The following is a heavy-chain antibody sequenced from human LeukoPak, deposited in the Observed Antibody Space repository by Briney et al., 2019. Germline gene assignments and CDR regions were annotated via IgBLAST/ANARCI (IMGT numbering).Heavy chain of an antibody. V-gene: IGHV1-46*01. J-gene: IGHJ5*02. CDR3: ARCREILGFDP. CDR2: INPSGGST. D-gene: IGHD1-26*01. CDR1: GYTFTDYY. Sequence: ASVKVSCKASGYTFTDYYMHWVRQAPGQGFEWMGIINPSGGSTSYAQKFQGRVTMTRDMSTSTVYMELSSLRSEDTAVYYCARCREILGFDPWGQGTLVTVSS.